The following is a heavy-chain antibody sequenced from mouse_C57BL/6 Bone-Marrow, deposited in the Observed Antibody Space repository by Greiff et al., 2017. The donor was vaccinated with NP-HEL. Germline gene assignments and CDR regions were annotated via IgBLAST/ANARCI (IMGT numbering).Heavy chain of an antibody. CDR1: GYTFTNYW. CDR2: IYPGGGYT. J-gene: IGHJ1*03. CDR3: ARLVYWYFDV. V-gene: IGHV1-63*01. D-gene: IGHD1-1*02. Sequence: VQLQQSGAELVRPGTSVKMSCKASGYTFTNYWIGWAKQRPGHGLEWIGDIYPGGGYTNYNEKFKGKATLTADKSSSTAYMQFSSLTSEDSAIDYCARLVYWYFDVWGTGTTVTVSS.